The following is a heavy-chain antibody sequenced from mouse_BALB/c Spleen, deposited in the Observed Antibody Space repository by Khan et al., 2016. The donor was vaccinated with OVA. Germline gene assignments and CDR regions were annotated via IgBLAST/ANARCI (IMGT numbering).Heavy chain of an antibody. CDR3: VRSTMVTTECAY. V-gene: IGHV1S81*02. D-gene: IGHD2-2*01. CDR2: INPSNGRS. Sequence: VQLQQPGAELVKPGASVKLSCKASGYTFTSYWMQWVKQRPGQGLEWIGEINPSNGRSNYNENFKSKATLTVDKSSTTAHMQLSSLTSEDSAVYYCVRSTMVTTECAYWGQGTLVTVSA. J-gene: IGHJ3*01. CDR1: GYTFTSYW.